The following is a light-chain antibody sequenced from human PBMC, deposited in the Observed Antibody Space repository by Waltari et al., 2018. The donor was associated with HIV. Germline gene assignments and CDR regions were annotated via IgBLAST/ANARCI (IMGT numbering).Light chain of an antibody. CDR2: SND. V-gene: IGLV1-44*01. CDR1: SSNIGSNY. CDR3: AAWDDSLNGPV. Sequence: QSVLTQPPSASGTPGQRVTISCSGRSSNIGSNYVNWYQQPPGTAPKRLIYSNDQRPSGVPDRFSGSKSGTSASLAISGLQSGDEADYYCAAWDDSLNGPVFGGGTKLTVL. J-gene: IGLJ2*01.